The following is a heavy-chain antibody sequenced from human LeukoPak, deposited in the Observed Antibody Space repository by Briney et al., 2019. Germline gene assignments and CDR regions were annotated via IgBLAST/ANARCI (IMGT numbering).Heavy chain of an antibody. D-gene: IGHD6-19*01. CDR3: ARGNRAGDAFDI. CDR1: GGSISSSSYY. J-gene: IGHJ3*02. Sequence: SETLSLTCTVSGGSISSSSYYWGWIRQPPGKGLEWIGSIYYSGSTYYNPSLKSRVTISVDTSKNQFSLKLSSVTAADTAVYYCARGNRAGDAFDIWGQGTMVTVSS. CDR2: IYYSGST. V-gene: IGHV4-39*07.